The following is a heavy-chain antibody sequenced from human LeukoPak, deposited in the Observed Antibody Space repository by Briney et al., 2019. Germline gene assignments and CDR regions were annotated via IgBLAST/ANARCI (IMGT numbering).Heavy chain of an antibody. D-gene: IGHD3-10*01. CDR1: GGSINRSKY. V-gene: IGHV4-4*02. Sequence: SETLSLTCAVSGGSINRSKYWSWVRQPPGKGLEWIGEIYHSGSTNYNPSLKSRVTISVDKSKNQFSLKLSSVTAADTAVYYCATVSDFFYDSGSYYTFDYWGQGTLVTVSS. CDR3: ATVSDFFYDSGSYYTFDY. J-gene: IGHJ4*02. CDR2: IYHSGST.